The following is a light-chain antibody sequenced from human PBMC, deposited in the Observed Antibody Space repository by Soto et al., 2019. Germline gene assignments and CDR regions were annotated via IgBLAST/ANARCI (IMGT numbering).Light chain of an antibody. CDR3: YSYAASNNYI. J-gene: IGLJ1*01. CDR1: SSDIGAYNF. Sequence: QSALTQPPSASGSPGQSVTISCSGSSSDIGAYNFVSWYQQHPGKAPKLMIYEVSMRPSGVPDRFSGSKSGNTASLTVSGLQAEDEADYYCYSYAASNNYIFGTGTKVTVL. V-gene: IGLV2-8*01. CDR2: EVS.